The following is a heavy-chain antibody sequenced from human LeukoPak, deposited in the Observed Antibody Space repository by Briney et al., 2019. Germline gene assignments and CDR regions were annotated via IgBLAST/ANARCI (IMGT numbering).Heavy chain of an antibody. Sequence: SETLSLTCTVSGYSISSGYYWGWIRQPPGKGLEWIGSIYHSGSTYYNPSLKSRVTISVDTSKNQFSLKLSSVTAADTAVYYCARVDIVVVPAAQPGAFDIRGQGTMVTVSS. D-gene: IGHD2-2*03. V-gene: IGHV4-38-2*02. CDR3: ARVDIVVVPAAQPGAFDI. J-gene: IGHJ3*02. CDR2: IYHSGST. CDR1: GYSISSGYY.